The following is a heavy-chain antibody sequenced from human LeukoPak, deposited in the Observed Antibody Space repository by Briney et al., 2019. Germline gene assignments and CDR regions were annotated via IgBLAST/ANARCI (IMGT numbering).Heavy chain of an antibody. CDR3: ARGATSSGYYLAGAFDI. V-gene: IGHV1-2*02. J-gene: IGHJ3*02. D-gene: IGHD3-22*01. CDR1: GYTFTGYY. Sequence: ASVKVSCKASGYTFTGYYMHWVRQAPGRGLEWMGWINPNSGGTNYAQKFQGRVTMTRDTSISTAYMELSRLRSDDTAVYYCARGATSSGYYLAGAFDIWGQGTMVTVSS. CDR2: INPNSGGT.